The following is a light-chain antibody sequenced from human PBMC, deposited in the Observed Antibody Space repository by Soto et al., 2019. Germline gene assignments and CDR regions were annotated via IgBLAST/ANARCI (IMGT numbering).Light chain of an antibody. CDR2: GAS. V-gene: IGKV3-20*01. J-gene: IGKJ1*01. Sequence: EIVLTQSPGTLSLSPGERATLSCRASQRVSSSYLAWYQQKPGQAPRLLIYGASSRATGIPDRFSGSGSGTDFTLTISRLEPEDFAVYYYQQYGSSPQTFRPRTKVEIK. CDR3: QQYGSSPQT. CDR1: QRVSSSY.